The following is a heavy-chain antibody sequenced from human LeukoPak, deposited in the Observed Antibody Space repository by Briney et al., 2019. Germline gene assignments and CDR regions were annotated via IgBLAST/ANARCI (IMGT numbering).Heavy chain of an antibody. J-gene: IGHJ4*02. CDR1: GYTFTGYG. D-gene: IGHD6-19*01. CDR3: ASSYSSGWPDY. Sequence: ASVKVSCKASGYTFTGYGINWVRQAPGQGLEWMGWISAYNGSTNYARKLQGRVTITTDTSTNTAYMELRSLRSDDTAVYYCASSYSSGWPDYWGQGTLVTVSS. CDR2: ISAYNGST. V-gene: IGHV1-18*01.